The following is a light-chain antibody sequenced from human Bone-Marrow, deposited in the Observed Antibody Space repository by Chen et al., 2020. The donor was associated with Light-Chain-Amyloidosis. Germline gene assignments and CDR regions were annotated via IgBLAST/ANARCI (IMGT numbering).Light chain of an antibody. CDR1: NNDVGHYNY. J-gene: IGLJ1*01. CDR2: DGD. CDR3: SSYTSTATLYV. Sequence: ALTQPASVSGSPGQSITISCTGTNNDVGHYNYFSWYQQHPGKAPKLIIYDGDNRPSGVSHRFSGSKSGNTASLTIAGRQAGDEADYYCSSYTSTATLYVFGTGTKVTVL. V-gene: IGLV2-14*03.